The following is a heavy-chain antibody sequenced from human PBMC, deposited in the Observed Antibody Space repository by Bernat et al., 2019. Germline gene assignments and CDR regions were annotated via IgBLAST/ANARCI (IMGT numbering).Heavy chain of an antibody. D-gene: IGHD4-11*01. CDR1: GFTFSSYG. Sequence: QVQLVESGGGVVQPGRSLRLSCAASGFTFSSYGMHWVRQAPGKGLEWVAVIWYDGSNKYYADSVKGRFTISRDNSKNTLYLQMYSLRAEDTAVYYCARDLGGNYTPRDAFDIWGQGTMVTVSS. J-gene: IGHJ3*02. CDR2: IWYDGSNK. CDR3: ARDLGGNYTPRDAFDI. V-gene: IGHV3-33*01.